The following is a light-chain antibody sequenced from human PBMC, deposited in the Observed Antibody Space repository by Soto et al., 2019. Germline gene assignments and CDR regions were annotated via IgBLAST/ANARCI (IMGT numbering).Light chain of an antibody. CDR3: QRSYSTLPYT. J-gene: IGKJ2*01. CDR1: QSISTY. V-gene: IGKV1-39*01. CDR2: AAS. Sequence: DIQMTQSPSSLSASVGDRVTITCRASQSISTYLNWYQQKPGKAPKLLIYAASSLQSGVPSRFSGSGSGTDFTLTISSLQPEDFATYYCQRSYSTLPYTFGQETKLEIK.